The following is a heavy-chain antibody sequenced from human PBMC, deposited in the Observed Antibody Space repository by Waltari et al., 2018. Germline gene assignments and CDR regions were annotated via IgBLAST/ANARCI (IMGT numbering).Heavy chain of an antibody. D-gene: IGHD6-19*01. CDR2: ISSSSSYI. Sequence: EVQLVESGGGLVKPGGSLRLSCAASGFTFSSSAMTWVRQAPGKGLEWVSSISSSSSYIYYADSVKGRFTISRDNAKNSLYLQMNSLRAEDTAVYYCARSSGWSYFDYWGQGTLVTVSS. CDR1: GFTFSSSA. J-gene: IGHJ4*02. V-gene: IGHV3-21*01. CDR3: ARSSGWSYFDY.